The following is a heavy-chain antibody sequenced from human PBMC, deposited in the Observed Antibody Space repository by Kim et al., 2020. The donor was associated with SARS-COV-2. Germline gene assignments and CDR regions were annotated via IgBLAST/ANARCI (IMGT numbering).Heavy chain of an antibody. J-gene: IGHJ4*01. Sequence: SETLSLTCTVSGDSVSSNSYYWSWIRQPPGKGLEWIGYIYHNGRTNYNPSLKSRVTVSVATSKNQFPLRLRPVTPADTAVYYGARVGLYSGSYYFDFWG. CDR1: GDSVSSNSYY. CDR3: ARVGLYSGSYYFDF. V-gene: IGHV4-61*01. D-gene: IGHD1-26*01. CDR2: IYHNGRT.